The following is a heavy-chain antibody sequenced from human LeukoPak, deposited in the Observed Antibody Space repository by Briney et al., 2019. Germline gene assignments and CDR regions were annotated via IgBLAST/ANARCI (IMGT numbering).Heavy chain of an antibody. J-gene: IGHJ5*02. CDR3: AKDYSKTSYYGSGTYYRPNWFDP. D-gene: IGHD3-10*01. V-gene: IGHV3-30*02. Sequence: GGSLRLSCAASGFTFSSYGMHWVRQAPGKGLEGVAFIRYDGSTIYYADSVKGRFTISRDNSKNTLYLQMNSLRAEDTAVYYCAKDYSKTSYYGSGTYYRPNWFDPWGQGTLVTVSS. CDR2: IRYDGSTI. CDR1: GFTFSSYG.